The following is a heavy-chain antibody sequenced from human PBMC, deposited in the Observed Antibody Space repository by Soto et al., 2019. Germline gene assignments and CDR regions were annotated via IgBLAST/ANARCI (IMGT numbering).Heavy chain of an antibody. Sequence: PSETLSLTYAVYFGSFIGYYWSRIRQPPGKGLEWIGEINHRGSTNYNPPLKRRVTISVAMSKNQFYMKLSYVSAAYTAVYYCARGPRYSYGTPTEYWGEGTLVTVSS. CDR2: INHRGST. D-gene: IGHD5-18*01. J-gene: IGHJ4*02. CDR1: FGSFIGYY. V-gene: IGHV4-34*01. CDR3: ARGPRYSYGTPTEY.